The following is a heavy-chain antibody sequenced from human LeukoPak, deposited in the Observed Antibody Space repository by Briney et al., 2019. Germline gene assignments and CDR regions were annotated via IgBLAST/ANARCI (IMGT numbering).Heavy chain of an antibody. Sequence: SETLSLTCTVSGGSISSYYWSWIRQPPGKGLEWIGYIYYSGSTNYNPSLKSRVTISVDTSKNQFSLKLSSVTAADTAVYYCARVAASPVYYFDYWGQGTLVTVSS. CDR1: GGSISSYY. D-gene: IGHD6-19*01. J-gene: IGHJ4*02. CDR3: ARVAASPVYYFDY. CDR2: IYYSGST. V-gene: IGHV4-59*12.